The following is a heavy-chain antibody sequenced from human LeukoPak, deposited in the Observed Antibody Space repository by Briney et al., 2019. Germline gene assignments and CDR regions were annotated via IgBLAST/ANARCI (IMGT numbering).Heavy chain of an antibody. CDR3: ARTGIKGQWLVPFDY. CDR2: IYYSGST. V-gene: IGHV4-39*01. Sequence: PSETLSLTCTVTGGSISSSGYYWGWIRQPPGKGLEWIGTIYYSGSTYYNPSLKSRVTISVDTSKNQFSLRLSSVTAADTAVYYCARTGIKGQWLVPFDYWGQGTLVTVSS. CDR1: GGSISSSGYY. D-gene: IGHD6-19*01. J-gene: IGHJ4*02.